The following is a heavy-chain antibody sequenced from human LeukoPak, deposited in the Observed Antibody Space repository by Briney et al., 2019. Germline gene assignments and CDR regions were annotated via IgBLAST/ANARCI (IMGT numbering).Heavy chain of an antibody. D-gene: IGHD3-3*01. CDR1: GFTFSSYS. V-gene: IGHV3-21*01. Sequence: KPGGSLRLSCAASGFTFSSYSMSWVRQAPGKGLEWVSSISSSSSYIYYADSVKGRFTISRDNAKNSLYLQMNSLRAEDTAVYYCERYGVNGMDVWGQGTTVTVSS. CDR3: ERYGVNGMDV. CDR2: ISSSSSYI. J-gene: IGHJ6*02.